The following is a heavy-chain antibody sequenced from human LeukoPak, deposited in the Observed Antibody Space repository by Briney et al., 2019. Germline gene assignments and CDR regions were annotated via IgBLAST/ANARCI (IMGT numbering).Heavy chain of an antibody. J-gene: IGHJ6*03. V-gene: IGHV3-20*04. CDR3: ARAARPIFYYYYYYMDV. CDR2: INWNGGST. D-gene: IGHD6-6*01. Sequence: PGGSLRLSCAASGFTFDDYGMTWVRQAPGKGLEWVSAINWNGGSTGYADSVKGRFTISRDNAKNSLYLQMNSLRAEDTAVYYCARAARPIFYYYYYYMDVWGKGTTVTVSS. CDR1: GFTFDDYG.